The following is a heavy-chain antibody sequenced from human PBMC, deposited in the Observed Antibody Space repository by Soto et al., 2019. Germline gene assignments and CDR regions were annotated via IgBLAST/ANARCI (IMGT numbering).Heavy chain of an antibody. V-gene: IGHV4-31*03. CDR1: GGSISSGGYY. D-gene: IGHD1-1*01. Sequence: ASETLSLTCTVSGGSISSGGYYWSWIRQHPGKGLEWIGYIYYSGSTYYNPSLKSRVTISVDTSKNQFSLKLSSVTAADTAVYYCGTGIYYYYMDVWGKGTTVTVSS. CDR2: IYYSGST. J-gene: IGHJ6*03. CDR3: GTGIYYYYMDV.